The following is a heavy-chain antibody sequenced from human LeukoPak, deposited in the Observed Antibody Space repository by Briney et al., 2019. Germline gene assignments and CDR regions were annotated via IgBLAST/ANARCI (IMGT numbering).Heavy chain of an antibody. D-gene: IGHD3-10*01. CDR3: ARDVVTYYASGSLDAFDM. V-gene: IGHV1-18*01. Sequence: ASVKVSCKASGYIFTSFGISWVRQAPGQGLEWMGWISAYNGNTNYAQKVQGRVTMTTDTSTSTAYTELRSLRSDDTAVYYCARDVVTYYASGSLDAFDMWGQGTMVTVSS. CDR2: ISAYNGNT. J-gene: IGHJ3*02. CDR1: GYIFTSFG.